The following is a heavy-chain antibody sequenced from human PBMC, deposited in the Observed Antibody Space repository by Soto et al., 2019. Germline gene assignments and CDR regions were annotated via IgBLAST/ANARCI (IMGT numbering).Heavy chain of an antibody. D-gene: IGHD1-26*01. V-gene: IGHV3-23*01. CDR1: GFTFSGYA. CDR2: ISGSGGST. CDR3: AKDQVGATISGTFDP. Sequence: EVQLLESGGGLVQPGGSLRLSCAASGFTFSGYAMSWVRQAPGKGLEWVLGISGSGGSTYYADSVKGRFTISRDNSRNTLYLQMNSLRAEDTAVYYCAKDQVGATISGTFDPWGQGTLVTVSS. J-gene: IGHJ5*02.